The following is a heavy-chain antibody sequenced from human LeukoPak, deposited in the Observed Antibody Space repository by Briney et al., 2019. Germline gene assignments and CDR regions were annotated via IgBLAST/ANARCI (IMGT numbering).Heavy chain of an antibody. CDR1: GGSISSYY. CDR2: IYYSGST. CDR3: ARGGATPFDY. Sequence: SETLSLTCTVSGGSISSYYWSWIRQPPGKGLEWIGYIYYSGSTNYNPSLKSRVTISVDTSKNQFSLKLSSVTAADTAVYYCARGGATPFDYWGQGTLVTVSS. D-gene: IGHD5-12*01. V-gene: IGHV4-59*01. J-gene: IGHJ4*02.